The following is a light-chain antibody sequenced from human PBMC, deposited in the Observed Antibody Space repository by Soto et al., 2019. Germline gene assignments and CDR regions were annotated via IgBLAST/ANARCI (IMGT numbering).Light chain of an antibody. Sequence: IHMTQSASSLSASVGDRATITCRASQDISSYLAWYQQKSGKVPNLLIYAASTLQSGVPSRFSGSGSGTDFTFTISRLKPEDIATYYCQQYENLPTFGQGTRLEIK. CDR2: AAS. J-gene: IGKJ5*01. CDR3: QQYENLPT. CDR1: QDISSY. V-gene: IGKV1-27*01.